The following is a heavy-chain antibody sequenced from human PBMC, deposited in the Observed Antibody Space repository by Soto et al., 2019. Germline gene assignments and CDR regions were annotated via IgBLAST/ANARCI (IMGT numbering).Heavy chain of an antibody. CDR3: ARGLSNYDYVWGSYRSRDLDP. V-gene: IGHV1-8*01. J-gene: IGHJ5*02. CDR1: GYTFTSYD. D-gene: IGHD3-16*02. CDR2: MNPNSGNT. Sequence: ASVKVSCKASGYTFTSYDINWVRQATGQGLEWMGWMNPNSGNTGYAQKFQGRVTMTRNTSISTAYMELSSLRSEDTAVYYCARGLSNYDYVWGSYRSRDLDPWGQGTLVTVS.